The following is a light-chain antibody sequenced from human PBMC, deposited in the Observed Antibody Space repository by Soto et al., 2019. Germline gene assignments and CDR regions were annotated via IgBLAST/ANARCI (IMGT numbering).Light chain of an antibody. CDR1: QGIRTW. CDR2: AAS. V-gene: IGKV1D-12*01. J-gene: IGKJ5*01. Sequence: DIQMTQSPSSVSASVGDRVTITCRASQGIRTWLAWYQQKPGKAPKFLIYAASSLQSGVPSRFSGSGSGTDFPLTISSLRPEDFATYYCQQANSFPITFGQGTRLEIK. CDR3: QQANSFPIT.